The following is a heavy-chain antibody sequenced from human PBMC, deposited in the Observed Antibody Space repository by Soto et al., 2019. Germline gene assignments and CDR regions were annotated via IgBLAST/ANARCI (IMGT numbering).Heavy chain of an antibody. CDR3: TTYLWFGELSDFDY. Sequence: EVQLVESGGGLVKPGGSLRLSCAASGFTFSNAWMNWVRQAPGKGLEWVGGIKSKTDGGTTDYAAPVKGRFTISRDDSKNTLYLQMNSLKTEDTAVYYCTTYLWFGELSDFDYWGQGTLVTVSS. J-gene: IGHJ4*02. D-gene: IGHD3-10*01. CDR1: GFTFSNAW. V-gene: IGHV3-15*07. CDR2: IKSKTDGGTT.